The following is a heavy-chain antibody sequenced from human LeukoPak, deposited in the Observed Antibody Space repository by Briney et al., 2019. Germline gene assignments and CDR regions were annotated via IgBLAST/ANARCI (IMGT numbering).Heavy chain of an antibody. D-gene: IGHD3-22*01. Sequence: KPSGTLSLTCAVSGGSISSSNWWSWVRQPPGKGLEWIGEIYHSGSTNYNPSLKSRVTISVDKSKNQFPLKLSSVTAADTAVYYCARTLYDSSGYYIGYWGQGTLVTVSS. CDR2: IYHSGST. J-gene: IGHJ4*02. CDR3: ARTLYDSSGYYIGY. CDR1: GGSISSSNW. V-gene: IGHV4-4*02.